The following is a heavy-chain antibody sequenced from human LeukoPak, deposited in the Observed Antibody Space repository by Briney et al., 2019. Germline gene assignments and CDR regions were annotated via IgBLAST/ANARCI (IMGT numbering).Heavy chain of an antibody. CDR3: AQSLRANWNFDY. J-gene: IGHJ4*02. Sequence: PGGSLRLSCPASGFTFSSYAMSWVRQAPGKGLEWVSAISGSGGSTYYADSVKGRFTISRDNSKNTLFLQMNSLRAEDTAVYYCAQSLRANWNFDYWGQGTLVTVSS. CDR2: ISGSGGST. D-gene: IGHD1-20*01. CDR1: GFTFSSYA. V-gene: IGHV3-23*01.